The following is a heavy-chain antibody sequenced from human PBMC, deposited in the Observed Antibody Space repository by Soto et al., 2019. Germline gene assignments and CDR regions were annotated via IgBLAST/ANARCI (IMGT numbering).Heavy chain of an antibody. CDR3: ALYSSSSGWFDP. D-gene: IGHD6-6*01. V-gene: IGHV4-31*03. CDR2: IYYSGST. Sequence: PSETLSLTCTVSGGSISSGGYYWSWIRQHPGKGLEWIGYIYYSGSTYYNPSLKSRVTISVDTSKNQFSLKLSSVTAADTAVYYCALYSSSSGWFDPWGQGTLVTVSS. J-gene: IGHJ5*02. CDR1: GGSISSGGYY.